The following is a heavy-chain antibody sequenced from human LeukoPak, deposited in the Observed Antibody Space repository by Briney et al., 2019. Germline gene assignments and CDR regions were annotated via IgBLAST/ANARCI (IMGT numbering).Heavy chain of an antibody. Sequence: PSETLSLTCAVYGGSFSGHSWSWIRQPPGKGLEWIGEVIHGGSTNYNPSLKSRVIISLDTSKNQFSLRLTSATAADTAVYFCATLVSTRYYFDYWGQGTLVTVSS. V-gene: IGHV4-34*12. D-gene: IGHD5/OR15-5a*01. CDR2: VIHGGST. CDR1: GGSFSGHS. J-gene: IGHJ4*02. CDR3: ATLVSTRYYFDY.